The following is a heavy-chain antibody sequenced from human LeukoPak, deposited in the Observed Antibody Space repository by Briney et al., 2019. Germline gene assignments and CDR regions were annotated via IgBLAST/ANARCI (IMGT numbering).Heavy chain of an antibody. D-gene: IGHD3-16*02. CDR1: GFTVSSNY. J-gene: IGHJ4*02. CDR2: IYSGGST. Sequence: AGGSLRLSCAASGFTVSSNYMSWVRQAPGKGLEWVSVIYSGGSTYHADSVKGRFTISRDNSKNTLYLQMNSLRAEDTAVYYCATVRYYDYVWGSYRLIPPDYWGQGTLVTVSS. V-gene: IGHV3-53*01. CDR3: ATVRYYDYVWGSYRLIPPDY.